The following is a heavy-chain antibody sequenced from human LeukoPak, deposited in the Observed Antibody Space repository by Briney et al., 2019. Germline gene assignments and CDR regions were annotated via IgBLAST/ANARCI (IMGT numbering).Heavy chain of an antibody. J-gene: IGHJ4*02. Sequence: PGASVRVSCKASGYTFTDYFLHWVRQAPGQGLEWMGWIGPDSGATNYAQKFRGKVTMTRDTSINTAYMEVSSLSSDDTAVYYCARDIRPRVESFDYWGQGTLVTVSS. CDR1: GYTFTDYF. D-gene: IGHD3-3*01. V-gene: IGHV1-2*02. CDR3: ARDIRPRVESFDY. CDR2: IGPDSGAT.